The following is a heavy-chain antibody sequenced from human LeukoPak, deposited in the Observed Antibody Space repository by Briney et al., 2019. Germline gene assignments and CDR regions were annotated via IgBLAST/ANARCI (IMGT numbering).Heavy chain of an antibody. V-gene: IGHV3-48*01. CDR3: ARAKGDLDFWSNYYYYYMDV. CDR2: ISSSSSTV. D-gene: IGHD3-3*01. Sequence: GGSLRLSCVASGFTFSSYSMNWVRQAPGKGLEWVSYISSSSSTVYYADSVKGRFTISRDNAKNSLYLQMNSLRAEDTAVYYCARAKGDLDFWSNYYYYYMDVWGKGTTVTVSS. CDR1: GFTFSSYS. J-gene: IGHJ6*03.